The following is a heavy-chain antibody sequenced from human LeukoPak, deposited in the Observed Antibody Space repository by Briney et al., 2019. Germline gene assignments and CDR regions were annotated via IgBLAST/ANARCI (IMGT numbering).Heavy chain of an antibody. CDR2: ISSSSSYI. Sequence: GGSLRLSCAASGFTFSSYSMNWVRQAPGKGLEWVSSISSSSSYIYYADSVKGRFTISRDSAKNSLYLQMNSLRAEDTAVYYCARDEYYYDSSGYYEVYYYGMDVWGQGTTVTVSS. CDR3: ARDEYYYDSSGYYEVYYYGMDV. V-gene: IGHV3-21*01. J-gene: IGHJ6*02. CDR1: GFTFSSYS. D-gene: IGHD3-22*01.